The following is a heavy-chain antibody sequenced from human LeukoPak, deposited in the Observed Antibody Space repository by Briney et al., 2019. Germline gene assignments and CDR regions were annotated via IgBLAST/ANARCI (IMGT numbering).Heavy chain of an antibody. CDR3: ARVAAAGTGCYYMDV. J-gene: IGHJ6*03. V-gene: IGHV4-59*11. D-gene: IGHD6-13*01. CDR1: GGSISRHY. CDR2: IYYSGST. Sequence: SETLSLSCTVSGGSISRHYWSWIRQPPGKGLEWIGYIYYSGSTNYNPSLKSRVTISVDTSKNQFSLKLSSVTAADTAVYYCARVAAAGTGCYYMDVWGKGTTVTVSS.